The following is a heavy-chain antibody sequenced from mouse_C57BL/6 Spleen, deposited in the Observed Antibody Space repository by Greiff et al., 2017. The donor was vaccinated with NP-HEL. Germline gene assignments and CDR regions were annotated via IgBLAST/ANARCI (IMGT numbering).Heavy chain of an antibody. J-gene: IGHJ2*01. V-gene: IGHV14-4*01. D-gene: IGHD4-1*01. CDR2: IDPENGDT. CDR3: TRANWDYFDY. CDR1: GFNIKDDY. Sequence: EVKVVESGAELVRPGASVKLSCTASGFNIKDDYMHWVKQRPEQGLEWIGWIDPENGDTEYASKFQGKATITADTSSNTAYLQLSSLTSEDTAVYYCTRANWDYFDYWGQGTTLTVSS.